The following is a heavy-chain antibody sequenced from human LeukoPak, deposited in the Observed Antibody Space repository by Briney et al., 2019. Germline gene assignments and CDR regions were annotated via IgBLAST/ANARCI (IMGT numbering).Heavy chain of an antibody. V-gene: IGHV5-51*01. J-gene: IGHJ4*02. D-gene: IGHD2-15*01. Sequence: GESLKISCKGSGYSFTSYWIGWVRQMPGKGLEWMGIIYPDDSDTRYSPSFQGQVTISADKSINTAYLQWSSLKASDTAMYYCATTAMVVAATPFDYWGQGTLSPSPQ. CDR2: IYPDDSDT. CDR3: ATTAMVVAATPFDY. CDR1: GYSFTSYW.